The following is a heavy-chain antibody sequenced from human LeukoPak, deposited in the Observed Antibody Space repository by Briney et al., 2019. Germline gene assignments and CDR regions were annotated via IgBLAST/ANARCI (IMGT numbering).Heavy chain of an antibody. CDR1: GGSFSGYY. Sequence: SETLSLTCAVYGGSFSGYYWSWIRQPPGKGLEWIGEINHGGSTNYNPSLKSRVTISVDTSKNQFSLKLSSVTAADTAVYYCARRGTIFGVVIMRFGFDPWGQGTLVTVSS. CDR2: INHGGST. D-gene: IGHD3-3*01. J-gene: IGHJ5*02. V-gene: IGHV4-34*01. CDR3: ARRGTIFGVVIMRFGFDP.